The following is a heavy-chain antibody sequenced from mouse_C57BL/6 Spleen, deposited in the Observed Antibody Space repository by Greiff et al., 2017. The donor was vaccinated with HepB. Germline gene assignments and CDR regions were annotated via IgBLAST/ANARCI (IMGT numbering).Heavy chain of an antibody. V-gene: IGHV3-2*02. J-gene: IGHJ2*01. CDR2: ISYSGST. Sequence: VQLKESGPGLVKPSQSLSLTCTVTGYSITSGYGWNWIRQFPGNKLEWMGYISYSGSTNYNPSLKSRISITRDTYKNQFFLQLNSVNTEDTATYYCARTARIKYWGQGTTLTVSS. CDR1: GYSITSGYG. D-gene: IGHD1-2*01. CDR3: ARTARIKY.